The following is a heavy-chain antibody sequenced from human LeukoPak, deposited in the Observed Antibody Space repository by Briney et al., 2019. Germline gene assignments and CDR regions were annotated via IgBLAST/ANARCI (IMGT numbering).Heavy chain of an antibody. CDR1: GYTLTEFC. V-gene: IGHV1-24*01. CDR2: FDPEDGET. D-gene: IGHD3-22*01. Sequence: ASVKVSCKVSGYTLTEFCMHWVRQAPGQGLEWMGGFDPEDGETIYAQKFQGRVTMTADTSTDTAYMELSSLRSEDTAVYYCAKTKRHYYDGSGYYYGYWGQGTLVTVSS. J-gene: IGHJ4*02. CDR3: AKTKRHYYDGSGYYYGY.